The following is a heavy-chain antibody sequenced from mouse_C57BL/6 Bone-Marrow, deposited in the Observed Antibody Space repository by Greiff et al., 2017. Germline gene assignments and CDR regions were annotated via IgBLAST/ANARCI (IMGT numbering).Heavy chain of an antibody. CDR3: ARLRYYGSSYAGY. CDR2: IYPRSGNT. J-gene: IGHJ2*01. D-gene: IGHD1-1*01. CDR1: GYTFTSYG. Sequence: QVQLQRSGAELARPGASVKLSCKASGYTFTSYGISWVKQRTGQGLEGIGEIYPRSGNTYYNEKFKGKATLTADKSSSTAYMELRSLTSEDSAVYFCARLRYYGSSYAGYWGQGTTLTVSS. V-gene: IGHV1-81*01.